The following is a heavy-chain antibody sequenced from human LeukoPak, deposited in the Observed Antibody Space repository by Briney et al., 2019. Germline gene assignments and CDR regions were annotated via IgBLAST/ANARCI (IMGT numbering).Heavy chain of an antibody. V-gene: IGHV4-30-4*08. CDR3: AREEMGFDY. CDR2: INHSGST. J-gene: IGHJ4*02. Sequence: SETLSLTCTVSGGSISSGDYNWSWIRQPPGKGLEWIGEINHSGSTNYNPSLKSRVTISVDTSKNQFSLKLSSVTAADTAVYFCAREEMGFDYWGQGTLVTVSS. CDR1: GGSISSGDYN. D-gene: IGHD5-24*01.